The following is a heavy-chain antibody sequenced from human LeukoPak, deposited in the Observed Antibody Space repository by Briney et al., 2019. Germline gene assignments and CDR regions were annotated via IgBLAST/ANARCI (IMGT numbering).Heavy chain of an antibody. D-gene: IGHD2-2*01. J-gene: IGHJ4*02. CDR2: ISGSSSYI. CDR1: GFTFSSYS. V-gene: IGHV3-21*01. Sequence: PGGSLRLSCAASGFTFSSYSMNWVRQAPGKGLEWVSSISGSSSYIYYADSVKGRFTISRDNAKNSLYLQMNSLRAEDTAVYYCARHHPDDCSSTSCYDLSYWGQGTLVTVSS. CDR3: ARHHPDDCSSTSCYDLSY.